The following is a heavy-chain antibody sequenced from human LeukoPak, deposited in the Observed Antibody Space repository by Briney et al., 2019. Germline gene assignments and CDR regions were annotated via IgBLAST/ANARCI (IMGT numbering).Heavy chain of an antibody. D-gene: IGHD1-26*01. CDR1: GGSISSYY. J-gene: IGHJ4*02. CDR3: ARENSGSYREFDY. CDR2: IYTSGST. V-gene: IGHV4-4*07. Sequence: SETLSLTCTVSGGSISSYYWSWIRQPAGKGLEWIGRIYTSGSTNYNASLKSRISMSADTSKNQFSLKLSSVTAADTAVFYCARENSGSYREFDYWGQGTLVTVSS.